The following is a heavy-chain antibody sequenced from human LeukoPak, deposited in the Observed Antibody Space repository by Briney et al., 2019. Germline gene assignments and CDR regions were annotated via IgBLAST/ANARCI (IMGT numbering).Heavy chain of an antibody. V-gene: IGHV1-2*02. CDR1: GYTFTGYY. Sequence: ASVKVSCKASGYTFTGYYMHWVRQAPGQGLEWMGWINPNSGGTNYAQKFQGRVTMTRDASISTAYMELSGLRSDDTAVYYCARDAIRDTAMGDFDYWGQGTLVTVSS. D-gene: IGHD5-18*01. CDR3: ARDAIRDTAMGDFDY. CDR2: INPNSGGT. J-gene: IGHJ4*02.